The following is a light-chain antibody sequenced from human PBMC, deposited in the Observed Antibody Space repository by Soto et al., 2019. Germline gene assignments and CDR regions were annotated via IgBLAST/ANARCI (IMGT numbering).Light chain of an antibody. V-gene: IGKV1-9*01. CDR2: TAS. J-gene: IGKJ5*01. CDR1: QGISSY. CDR3: QHRHSYPIT. Sequence: DIQLTQSPSFVSASVGDRVTITCRASQGISSYLAWYQQKPGKAPKLLIHTASTLQSGVPSRFSGSGSGTEFTLTISSLQPEYFATYYCQHRHSYPITFGQGTRLEIK.